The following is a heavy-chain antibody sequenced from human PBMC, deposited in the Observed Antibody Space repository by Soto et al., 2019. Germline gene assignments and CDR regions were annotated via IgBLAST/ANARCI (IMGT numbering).Heavy chain of an antibody. CDR2: INHSGNT. V-gene: IGHV4-34*01. CDR3: ARGPAVTLPWDFIDS. Sequence: QEQLQQWGAGLLKPSETLSLTCVVYGGSFSGYYWSWIRQPPGKGLEWIGEINHSGNTNYNPSLKSRVTISIDTSKNQFSLKLNSVTVADTAVYYCARGPAVTLPWDFIDSWGQGTLVAVSS. CDR1: GGSFSGYY. D-gene: IGHD4-17*01. J-gene: IGHJ4*02.